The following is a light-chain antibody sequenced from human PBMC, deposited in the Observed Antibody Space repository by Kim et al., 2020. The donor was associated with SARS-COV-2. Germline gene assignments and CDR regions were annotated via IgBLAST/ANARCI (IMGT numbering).Light chain of an antibody. J-gene: IGLJ2*01. CDR2: GKN. V-gene: IGLV3-19*01. CDR3: NSRDSNDNVV. Sequence: ALGQKVRITCQGDSLRSYYATWYQKKPGQAPILVIYGKNNRPSGIPDRFSGSSSGNTASLTITGTQAGDEADYYCNSRDSNDNVVFGGGTQLTVL. CDR1: SLRSYY.